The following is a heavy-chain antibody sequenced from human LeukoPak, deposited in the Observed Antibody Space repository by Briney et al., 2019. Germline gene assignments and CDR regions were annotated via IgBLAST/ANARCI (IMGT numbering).Heavy chain of an antibody. CDR1: GGSISSGDYY. CDR2: IYYSGST. J-gene: IGHJ4*02. V-gene: IGHV4-30-4*02. D-gene: IGHD6-6*01. CDR3: ARGIRQLLIDY. Sequence: PSETLSLTCTVSGGSISSGDYYWSWIRQPPGKGLEWIGYIYYSGSTYYNPSLKSRVTISVDTSKNQFSLKLSSVTAADTAVYYCARGIRQLLIDYWGQGTLVTVSS.